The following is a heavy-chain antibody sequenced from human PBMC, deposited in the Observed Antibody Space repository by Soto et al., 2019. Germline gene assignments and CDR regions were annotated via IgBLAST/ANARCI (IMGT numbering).Heavy chain of an antibody. V-gene: IGHV3-23*01. CDR1: GFPFSTYA. CDR3: AKAGNSGYAFDF. CDR2: MTNRGGTL. D-gene: IGHD5-12*01. Sequence: EVQLLESGGGLVQPGGSLRLSCAASGFPFSTYAMSWVRQSPGQGLEWVSGMTNRGGTLEYADSVKGRFTISRDNSKNTLYLKMNSLRGEDTAVYYCAKAGNSGYAFDFLGQGTLGTVSS. J-gene: IGHJ4*02.